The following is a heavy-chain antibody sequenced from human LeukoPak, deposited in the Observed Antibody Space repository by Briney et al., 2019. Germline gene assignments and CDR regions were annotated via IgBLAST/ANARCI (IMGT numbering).Heavy chain of an antibody. CDR2: IYTSGST. CDR1: GGSISSYY. V-gene: IGHV4-4*07. J-gene: IGHJ4*02. D-gene: IGHD3-22*01. CDR3: ARGYYYDSTGYNPFDY. Sequence: SETLSLTCTVSGGSISSYYWSWIRQPAGKGLEWIGRIYTSGSTNYNPSLKSRVTMSVDTSKNQFSLKLSSVTAADTAVYYCARGYYYDSTGYNPFDYWGQGTLVTVSS.